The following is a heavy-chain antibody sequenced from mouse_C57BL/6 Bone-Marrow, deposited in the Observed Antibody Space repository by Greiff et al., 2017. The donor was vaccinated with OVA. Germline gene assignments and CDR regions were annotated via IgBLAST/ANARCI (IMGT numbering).Heavy chain of an antibody. Sequence: QVQLQQPGAELVMPGASVKLSCKASGYTFTSYWMHWVKQRPGQGLEWIGELDPSDSYTNYNQKFKGKSTLTVDKSSSTAYMQLSSLTSEDSAVYYCARCDYGPFAYWGQGTLVTVSA. D-gene: IGHD2-4*01. CDR2: LDPSDSYT. V-gene: IGHV1-69*01. CDR1: GYTFTSYW. CDR3: ARCDYGPFAY. J-gene: IGHJ3*01.